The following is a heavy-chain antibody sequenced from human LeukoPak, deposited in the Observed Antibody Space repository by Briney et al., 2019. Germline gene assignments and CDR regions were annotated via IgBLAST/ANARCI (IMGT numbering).Heavy chain of an antibody. CDR2: IYYSGST. D-gene: IGHD3-22*01. V-gene: IGHV4-39*07. Sequence: SETLSLTCTVSGGSISSSSYYWGWIRQPPGKGLEWIGSIYYSGSTYYNPSLKSRVTISVDTSKNQFSLKLSSVTAADTAVYYCAREHRIVVVGPFDYWGQGTLVTVSS. CDR1: GGSISSSSYY. J-gene: IGHJ4*02. CDR3: AREHRIVVVGPFDY.